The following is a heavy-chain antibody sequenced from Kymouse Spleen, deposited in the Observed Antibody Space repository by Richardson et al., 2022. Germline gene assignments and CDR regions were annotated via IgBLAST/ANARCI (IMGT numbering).Heavy chain of an antibody. Sequence: QVQLVESGGGVVQPGRSLRLSCAASGFTFSSYGMHWVRQAPGKGLEWVAVISYDGSNKYYADSVKGRFTISRDNSKNTLYLQMNSLRAEDTAVYYCAKEYYYGSGSYYNYFDYWGQGTLVTVSS. J-gene: IGHJ4*02. CDR2: ISYDGSNK. D-gene: IGHD3-10*01. CDR3: AKEYYYGSGSYYNYFDY. CDR1: GFTFSSYG. V-gene: IGHV3-30*18.